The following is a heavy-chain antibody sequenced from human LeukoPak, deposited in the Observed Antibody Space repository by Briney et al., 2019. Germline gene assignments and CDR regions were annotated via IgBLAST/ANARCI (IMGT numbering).Heavy chain of an antibody. Sequence: GGSLRLSCAASGFTVSSNYMSWVRQAPGKGLEWVSVIYGGGSTYYADSVKGRFTISRDNSKNTLYLQMNSLRAEDTAVYYCGRIITMIVGSHDAFDIWGQGTMVTVSS. CDR3: GRIITMIVGSHDAFDI. CDR2: IYGGGST. D-gene: IGHD3-22*01. J-gene: IGHJ3*02. CDR1: GFTVSSNY. V-gene: IGHV3-53*01.